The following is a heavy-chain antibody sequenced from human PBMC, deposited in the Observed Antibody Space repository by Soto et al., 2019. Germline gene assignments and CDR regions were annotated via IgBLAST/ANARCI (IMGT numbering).Heavy chain of an antibody. CDR2: ISSSSSYI. CDR1: GFTFSSYS. CDR3: AKSRVVTSSSPFDY. V-gene: IGHV3-21*01. Sequence: PGGSLRLSCAASGFTFSSYSMNWVRQAPGKGLEWVSSISSSSSYIYYADSVKGRFTISRDNAKNTLYLQMDSLRAEDTAVYYCAKSRVVTSSSPFDYWGQGTLVTVSS. J-gene: IGHJ4*02. D-gene: IGHD2-21*02.